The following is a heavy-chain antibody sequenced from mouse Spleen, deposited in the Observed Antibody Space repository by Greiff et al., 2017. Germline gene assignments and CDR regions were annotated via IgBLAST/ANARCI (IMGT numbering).Heavy chain of an antibody. Sequence: QVQLQQSGAELVKPGASVKISCKASGYAFSSYWMNWVKQRPGKGLEWIGQIYPGDGDTNYNGKFKGKATLTADKSSSTAYMQLSSLTSEDSAVYFCARWDYGSSYGYAMDYWGQGTSVTVSS. CDR1: GYAFSSYW. CDR3: ARWDYGSSYGYAMDY. D-gene: IGHD1-1*01. CDR2: IYPGDGDT. V-gene: IGHV1-80*01. J-gene: IGHJ4*01.